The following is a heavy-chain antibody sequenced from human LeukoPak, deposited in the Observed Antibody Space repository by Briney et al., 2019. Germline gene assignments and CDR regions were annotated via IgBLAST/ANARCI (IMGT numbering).Heavy chain of an antibody. CDR2: ISGSGGST. Sequence: GGSLRLSCAASGFTFSSYAMSWVRQAPGKGLEWVSAISGSGGSTYYADSVKGRFTISRDNSKNTLYLQMNSLRAEDTAVYYCAKSFTYYYDSSGYFFAPNYYYYGMDVWGQGTTVTVSS. J-gene: IGHJ6*02. CDR1: GFTFSSYA. D-gene: IGHD3-22*01. CDR3: AKSFTYYYDSSGYFFAPNYYYYGMDV. V-gene: IGHV3-23*01.